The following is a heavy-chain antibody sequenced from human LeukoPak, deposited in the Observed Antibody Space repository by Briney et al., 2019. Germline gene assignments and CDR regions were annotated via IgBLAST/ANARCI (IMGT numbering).Heavy chain of an antibody. CDR3: PRLYCSSTSGLLDY. D-gene: IGHD2-2*01. J-gene: IGHJ4*02. CDR1: GFTFSNYA. V-gene: IGHV3-64*01. Sequence: GGPLRLSCTASGFTFSNYAMHWVRQAPGKGLEYVAAISNNGGRPYYANSVKGRVTISRDNSKNPLHLQMGSLRARATPVYSCPRLYCSSTSGLLDYWGQGTLVTVSS. CDR2: ISNNGGRP.